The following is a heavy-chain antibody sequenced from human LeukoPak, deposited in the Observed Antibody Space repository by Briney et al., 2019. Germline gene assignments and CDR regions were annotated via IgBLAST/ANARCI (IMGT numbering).Heavy chain of an antibody. V-gene: IGHV5-51*01. D-gene: IGHD2-15*01. CDR1: GFRFSTFW. CDR2: IYAGDSDA. CDR3: ARPRGGYNYYYGMDV. Sequence: GESLKISCKGSGFRFSTFWIGWVRQMPGKGLEWMGVIYAGDSDARYSPSFQGQVTISADKSISTAYLQWSSLKASDTAMYYCARPRGGYNYYYGMDVWGQGTTATVSS. J-gene: IGHJ6*02.